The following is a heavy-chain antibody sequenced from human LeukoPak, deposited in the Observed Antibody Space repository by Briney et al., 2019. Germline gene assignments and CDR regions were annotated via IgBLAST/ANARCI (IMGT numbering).Heavy chain of an antibody. D-gene: IGHD5-12*01. CDR2: IIPIFGTA. CDR3: ARKYSGYDDAFDI. Sequence: GVSVKVSCKASGGTFSSYAISWVRQAPGQGLEWMGGIIPIFGTANYAQKFQGRVTITADESTSTAYMELSSLRSEDTAVYYCARKYSGYDDAFDIWGQGTMVTVSS. V-gene: IGHV1-69*13. CDR1: GGTFSSYA. J-gene: IGHJ3*02.